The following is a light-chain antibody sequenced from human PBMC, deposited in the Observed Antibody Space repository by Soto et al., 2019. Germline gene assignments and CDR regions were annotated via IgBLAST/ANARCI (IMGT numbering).Light chain of an antibody. CDR2: LAS. J-gene: IGKJ1*01. CDR1: QSLLHSNGYNY. Sequence: DTVMTQSPLSLPVTPGEPASISCKSSQSLLHSNGYNYVDWYLQKPGQSPQLLISLASNRASGVPDRFSGSGSGTDFTLKISRVEAEDVGVYYCTQPLQAPPTFGQGTKVEIK. CDR3: TQPLQAPPT. V-gene: IGKV2-28*01.